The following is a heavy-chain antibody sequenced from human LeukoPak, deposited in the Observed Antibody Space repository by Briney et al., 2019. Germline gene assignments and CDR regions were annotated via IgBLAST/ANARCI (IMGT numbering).Heavy chain of an antibody. J-gene: IGHJ6*04. Sequence: PGGSLRLSCAASGFTVSSNYMSWVRQAPGKGLEWVANIRQDGSEKYYVDSVKGRFTISRDNAKNSLYLQMNSLRAEDTAVYYCARGPDGSSGWYYYYGMDVWGKGTTVTVSS. V-gene: IGHV3-7*03. CDR2: IRQDGSEK. CDR3: ARGPDGSSGWYYYYGMDV. CDR1: GFTVSSNY. D-gene: IGHD6-19*01.